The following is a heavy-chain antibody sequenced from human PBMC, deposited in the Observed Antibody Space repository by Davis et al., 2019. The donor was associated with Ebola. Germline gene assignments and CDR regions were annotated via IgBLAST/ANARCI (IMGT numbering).Heavy chain of an antibody. CDR3: TTLSTVTTMYFDL. CDR2: IKSKTDGGTT. Sequence: GGSLRLSCAASGFTLGNAWMSWVRQAPGKGLEWVGRIKSKTDGGTTDYAAPVKGRFAMSRDDSKNTLYLQMNSLKIEDTAVYYCTTLSTVTTMYFDLWGRGTLVTVSS. J-gene: IGHJ2*01. V-gene: IGHV3-15*01. D-gene: IGHD4-17*01. CDR1: GFTLGNAW.